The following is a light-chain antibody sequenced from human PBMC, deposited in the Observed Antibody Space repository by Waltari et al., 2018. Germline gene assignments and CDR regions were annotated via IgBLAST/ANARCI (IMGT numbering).Light chain of an antibody. Sequence: EVVMTQSPATLSVSPGERATLSCRASQIVSTDLAWYQQRPGQGPRLLIYGTSTRATGVPARFSGSGSWTEFTLTISSLQSEDFAVYYCQQYGDRPPITFGQGTRLDIK. J-gene: IGKJ5*01. CDR2: GTS. CDR1: QIVSTD. CDR3: QQYGDRPPIT. V-gene: IGKV3-15*01.